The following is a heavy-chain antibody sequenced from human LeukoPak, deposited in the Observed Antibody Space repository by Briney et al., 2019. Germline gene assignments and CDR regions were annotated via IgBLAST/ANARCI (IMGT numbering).Heavy chain of an antibody. J-gene: IGHJ4*02. Sequence: GGSLRLSCAASGFTVSSNYMSWVRQTPGKGLEWVSVIYSGGSTYYADSVKGRFTISRDKSKNTLFLQMNSLRAEDTAVYYCARAMGVGGYYYDYWGQGTLVTVSS. V-gene: IGHV3-53*01. CDR1: GFTVSSNY. CDR3: ARAMGVGGYYYDY. CDR2: IYSGGST. D-gene: IGHD3-22*01.